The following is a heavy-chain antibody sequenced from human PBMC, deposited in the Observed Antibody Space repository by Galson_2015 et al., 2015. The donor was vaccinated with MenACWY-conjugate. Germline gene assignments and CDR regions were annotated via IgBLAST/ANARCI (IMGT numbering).Heavy chain of an antibody. J-gene: IGHJ5*02. CDR2: ISATSATI. Sequence: SLRLSYAASGFTFGSFGMNWVRQAPGKGLEWVSSISATSATIYYADSVKGRFTISRDNAKNSLYLHMNSLRAEDTAVYYCARTAGSVPPWGLGTLVTVSS. D-gene: IGHD6-13*01. V-gene: IGHV3-21*01. CDR1: GFTFGSFG. CDR3: ARTAGSVPP.